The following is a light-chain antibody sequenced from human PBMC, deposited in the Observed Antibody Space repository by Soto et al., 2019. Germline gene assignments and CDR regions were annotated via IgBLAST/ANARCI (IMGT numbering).Light chain of an antibody. Sequence: QSVLTQPASVSGSPGQSITISCTGTSSDVGGYNYVSWYQHHPGKAPKLIIYDVSNRPSGVSIRFSASKSDNTASLTISGLQPEDEADYHCSSYTTSNTRQIVFGTGTKFTVL. J-gene: IGLJ1*01. V-gene: IGLV2-14*03. CDR2: DVS. CDR3: SSYTTSNTRQIV. CDR1: SSDVGGYNY.